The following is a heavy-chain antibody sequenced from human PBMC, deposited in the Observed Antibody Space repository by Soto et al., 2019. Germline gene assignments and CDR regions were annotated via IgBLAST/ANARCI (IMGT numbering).Heavy chain of an antibody. Sequence: PGGSLRLSCAASGFTFSDYYMSWIRQAPGKGLEWVSYISSSGSTIYYADSVEGRFTISRDNAKNSLYLQMNSLRAEDTAEYYCARFGNPLLRYYGSGSPYYYYGMDVWGQGTTVTVSS. CDR3: ARFGNPLLRYYGSGSPYYYYGMDV. V-gene: IGHV3-11*01. D-gene: IGHD3-10*01. CDR1: GFTFSDYY. CDR2: ISSSGSTI. J-gene: IGHJ6*02.